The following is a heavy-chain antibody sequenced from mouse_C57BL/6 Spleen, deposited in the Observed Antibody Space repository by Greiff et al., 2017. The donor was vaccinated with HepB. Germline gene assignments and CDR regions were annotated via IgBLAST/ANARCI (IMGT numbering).Heavy chain of an antibody. Sequence: QLQQPGAELVKPGASVKMSCKASGYTFTSYWITWVKQRPGQGLEWIGDIYPGSGSTNYNEKFKSKATLTVDTSSSTAYMQLSSLTSEGSAVYYCAVTTVVAPPAAMDYWGQGTSVTVSS. CDR3: AVTTVVAPPAAMDY. J-gene: IGHJ4*01. V-gene: IGHV1-55*01. D-gene: IGHD1-1*01. CDR1: GYTFTSYW. CDR2: IYPGSGST.